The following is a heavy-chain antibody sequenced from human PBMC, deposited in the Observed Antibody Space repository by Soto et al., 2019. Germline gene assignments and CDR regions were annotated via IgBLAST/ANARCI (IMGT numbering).Heavy chain of an antibody. V-gene: IGHV4-34*01. CDR2: INHSGST. CDR1: GGSFSGYY. J-gene: IGHJ4*02. CDR3: ARDSSGWYYFDY. D-gene: IGHD6-19*01. Sequence: LSLTCAVYGGSFSGYYWSWIRQPPGKGLEWIGEINHSGSTNYNPSLKSRVTISVDTSKNQFSLKLSSVTAADTAVYYCARDSSGWYYFDYWGQGTLVTVSS.